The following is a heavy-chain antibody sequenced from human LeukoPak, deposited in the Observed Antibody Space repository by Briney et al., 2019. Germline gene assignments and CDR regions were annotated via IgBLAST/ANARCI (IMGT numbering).Heavy chain of an antibody. CDR1: GCSISSYY. J-gene: IGHJ3*02. D-gene: IGHD3-9*01. V-gene: IGHV4-4*07. CDR3: GRARYDILTGYSDDAFDI. CDR2: IYTSGST. Sequence: SETLSLTCTVSGCSISSYYRSWIRQPAARGLEWIGRIYTSGSTYYNHSLSSPRTRPVDPAKNQFSLKLSSVAAADADVYYCGRARYDILTGYSDDAFDILGQRRMLTVS.